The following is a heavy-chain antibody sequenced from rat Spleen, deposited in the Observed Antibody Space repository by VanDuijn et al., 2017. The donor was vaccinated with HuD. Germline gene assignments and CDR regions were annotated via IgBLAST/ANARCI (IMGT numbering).Heavy chain of an antibody. CDR3: GKDMNYYSTYPFYVMGA. D-gene: IGHD1-2*01. V-gene: IGHV5-31*01. CDR2: ITNTGGST. Sequence: VQLKESGPGLVQPSQTLSLTCTVSGFTFNNYWMTWIRQAPGKGLEWVASITNTGGSTYYPDSVKGRFTVSRDNAKSTLYLQIGNLRSEDTAIYYCGKDMNYYSTYPFYVMGAWGQGASVTVSS. J-gene: IGHJ4*01. CDR1: GFTFNNYW.